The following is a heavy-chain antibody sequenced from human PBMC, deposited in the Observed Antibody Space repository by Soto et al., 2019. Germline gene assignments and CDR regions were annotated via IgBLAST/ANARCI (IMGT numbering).Heavy chain of an antibody. J-gene: IGHJ4*02. Sequence: QVQLVQSGAEVKKPGASVKVSCKASGYTFTSYGISWVRQAPGQGLEWMGWISAYNGNTKYAQNLQGRVTMTTDTSTRTAYMELRSLRSDVTAVYYCARDQAMAQFDDWGQGTLVTVSS. CDR3: ARDQAMAQFDD. CDR1: GYTFTSYG. CDR2: ISAYNGNT. V-gene: IGHV1-18*01. D-gene: IGHD5-18*01.